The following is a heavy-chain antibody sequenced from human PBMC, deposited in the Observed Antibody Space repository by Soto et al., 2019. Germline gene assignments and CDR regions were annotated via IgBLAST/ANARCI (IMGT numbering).Heavy chain of an antibody. CDR1: GYTFTSYA. D-gene: IGHD3-10*01. V-gene: IGHV1-3*01. CDR3: ASGYYGSGSYYNSDLPYYYGMDV. Sequence: VASVKVSCKASGYTFTSYAMHWVRQAPGQRLEWMGWINAGNGNTKYSQKFQGRVTITRDTSASTAYMELSSLRSEDTAVYYCASGYYGSGSYYNSDLPYYYGMDVWGQGTTVTVSS. CDR2: INAGNGNT. J-gene: IGHJ6*02.